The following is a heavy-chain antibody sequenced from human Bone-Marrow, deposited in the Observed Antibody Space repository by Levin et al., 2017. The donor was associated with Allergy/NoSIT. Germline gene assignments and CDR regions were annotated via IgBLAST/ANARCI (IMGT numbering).Heavy chain of an antibody. Sequence: GESLKISCKASGYTFTSYGISWVRQAPGQGLEWMGWISAYNGNTNYAQKLQGRVTMTTDTSTSTAYMELRSLRSDDTAVYYCARAGYCSSTSCDVGYNWFDPWGQGTLVTVSS. D-gene: IGHD2-2*01. J-gene: IGHJ5*02. CDR1: GYTFTSYG. V-gene: IGHV1-18*01. CDR2: ISAYNGNT. CDR3: ARAGYCSSTSCDVGYNWFDP.